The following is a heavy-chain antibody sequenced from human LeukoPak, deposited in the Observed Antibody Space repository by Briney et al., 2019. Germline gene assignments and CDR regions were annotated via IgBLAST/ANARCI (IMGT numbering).Heavy chain of an antibody. Sequence: PGGSLRLSCAASGFTVSSNYMSWVRQAPGKGLEWVSVIYSGGSTYYADSVKGRFTISRDNSKNTLYLQMNSLRAEDTAVYYCARSYGDPPDWFDPWGQGTLVTVSS. CDR3: ARSYGDPPDWFDP. J-gene: IGHJ5*02. CDR2: IYSGGST. D-gene: IGHD4-17*01. CDR1: GFTVSSNY. V-gene: IGHV3-66*01.